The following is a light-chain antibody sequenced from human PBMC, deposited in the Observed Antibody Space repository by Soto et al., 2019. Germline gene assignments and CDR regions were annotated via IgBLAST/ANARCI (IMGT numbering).Light chain of an antibody. Sequence: DIQMTQSPSTLSASVGDRVTITCRASQSLNNGLAWYQQKPGKAPNLLIYDVSNLERGVPPRFSGSTSGAESTLTITGLQPDDLGTYYCQHTTDFTFGQGTKVEIK. CDR2: DVS. V-gene: IGKV1-5*01. CDR1: QSLNNG. J-gene: IGKJ2*01. CDR3: QHTTDFT.